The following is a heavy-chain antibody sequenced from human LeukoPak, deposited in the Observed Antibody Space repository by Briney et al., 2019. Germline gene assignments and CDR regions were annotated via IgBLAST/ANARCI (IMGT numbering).Heavy chain of an antibody. CDR1: GGSFSGYY. CDR3: ARLEGYSSSSDNWFDP. V-gene: IGHV4-34*01. CDR2: INHSGST. D-gene: IGHD6-6*01. J-gene: IGHJ5*02. Sequence: SETLSLTCAVYGGSFSGYYWSWIRQPPGKGLEWIGEINHSGSTNYNPSLKSRVTISVDTSKNQFSLKLSSVTAADTAVYYCARLEGYSSSSDNWFDPWGQGTLVTVSS.